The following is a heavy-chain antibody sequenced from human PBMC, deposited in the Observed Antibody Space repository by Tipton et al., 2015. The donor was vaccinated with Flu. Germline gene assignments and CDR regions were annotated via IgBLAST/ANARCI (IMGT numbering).Heavy chain of an antibody. Sequence: TLSLTCTVSGGSISDYYWSWIRQPPGKGLGWIAYSSGSSGHTNYNPSLKSRVTISVDTSKNQFSLKLSSVTAADTAVYYCAREWGDAFDIWGQGTMVTVSS. J-gene: IGHJ3*02. CDR3: AREWGDAFDI. CDR1: GGSISDYY. CDR2: SSGSSGHT. V-gene: IGHV4-59*01. D-gene: IGHD3-16*01.